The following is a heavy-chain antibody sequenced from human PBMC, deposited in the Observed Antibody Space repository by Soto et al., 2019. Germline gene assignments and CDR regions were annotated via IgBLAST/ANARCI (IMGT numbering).Heavy chain of an antibody. CDR2: INHSGST. D-gene: IGHD3-16*02. V-gene: IGHV4-34*01. CDR1: GGSFSGYY. J-gene: IGHJ5*02. CDR3: ARGLYYDYVWGSYRHANWFDP. Sequence: SETLSLTCAVYGGSFSGYYWSWIRQPPGKGLEWIGEINHSGSTNYNPSLKSRVTISVDTSKNQFSLKLSSVAAADTAVYYCARGLYYDYVWGSYRHANWFDPWGQGTLVTVSS.